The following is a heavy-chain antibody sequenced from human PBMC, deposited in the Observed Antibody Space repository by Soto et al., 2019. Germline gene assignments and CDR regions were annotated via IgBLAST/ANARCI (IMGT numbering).Heavy chain of an antibody. Sequence: SETLSLTCAVSGGSISSDNWWTWVRQSPGKGLEWIGEVYHDGRTNYNPSLKSRVTISVDTSKNQFSLKLSSVTAADTAVYYCARGLVYYYVSGSYYTKAGFDFWGLGTLVTVSS. D-gene: IGHD3-10*01. CDR2: VYHDGRT. J-gene: IGHJ4*02. V-gene: IGHV4-4*02. CDR1: GGSISSDNW. CDR3: ARGLVYYYVSGSYYTKAGFDF.